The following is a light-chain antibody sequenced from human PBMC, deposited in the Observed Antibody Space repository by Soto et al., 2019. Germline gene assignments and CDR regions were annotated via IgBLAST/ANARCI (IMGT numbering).Light chain of an antibody. J-gene: IGKJ4*01. CDR2: WAS. CDR3: QQYYSTPLT. Sequence: IVMTQSPDSLAVSLGERATINCKSSQSVLYSSNNKSYLAWFQQKPGQPPKLLIYWASNRESGVPDRFSGSGSGTDFTLSISSLQAGDVAAYYCQQYYSTPLTFGGGTKVEIK. CDR1: QSVLYSSNNKSY. V-gene: IGKV4-1*01.